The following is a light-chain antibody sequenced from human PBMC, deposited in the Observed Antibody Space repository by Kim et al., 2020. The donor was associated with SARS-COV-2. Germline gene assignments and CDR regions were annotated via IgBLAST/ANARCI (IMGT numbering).Light chain of an antibody. CDR2: DND. V-gene: IGLV1-51*01. CDR3: GAWDSSLSVWL. J-gene: IGLJ3*02. CDR1: SSNIGKNF. Sequence: GQKVTISCSGSSSNIGKNFIFWYQQVPGTAPKLLIYDNDKRPSGIPDRFSASKSGTSATLGITGLQTGDEADYYCGAWDSSLSVWLFGGGTQLTVL.